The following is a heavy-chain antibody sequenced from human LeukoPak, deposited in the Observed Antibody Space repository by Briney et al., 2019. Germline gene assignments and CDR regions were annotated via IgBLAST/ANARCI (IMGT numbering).Heavy chain of an antibody. CDR3: ARGAGYYDSSGYYFDY. Sequence: TSETLSLTCAVYGGSFSGYYWSWIRQPPGKGLEWIGEINHSGSTNYNPSLKSRVTISVDTSKNQFSLKLSSVTAADTAVYYCARGAGYYDSSGYYFDYWGQGTLVTVSS. V-gene: IGHV4-34*01. CDR1: GGSFSGYY. CDR2: INHSGST. J-gene: IGHJ4*02. D-gene: IGHD3-22*01.